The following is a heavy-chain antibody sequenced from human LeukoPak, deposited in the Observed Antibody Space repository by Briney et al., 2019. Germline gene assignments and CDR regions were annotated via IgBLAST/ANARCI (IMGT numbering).Heavy chain of an antibody. V-gene: IGHV3-74*03. J-gene: IGHJ6*02. CDR1: GFTFNIYW. CDR2: ITIDGSST. CDR3: TRDRFYAMDA. Sequence: PGGSLRLSCAVSGFTFNIYWMSWVRQAPGKGLVWVSRITIDGSSTTYADSVKGRFTISRDSAKNTLYLQMNSLRAEDTAVYYCTRDRFYAMDAWGQGTTVTVSS.